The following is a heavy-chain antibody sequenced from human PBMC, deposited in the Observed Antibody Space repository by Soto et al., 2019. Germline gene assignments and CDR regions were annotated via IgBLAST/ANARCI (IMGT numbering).Heavy chain of an antibody. D-gene: IGHD2-21*01. V-gene: IGHV1-69*08. J-gene: IGHJ4*02. CDR1: GGTFSSYT. CDR3: ARDPSAGDSAGY. CDR2: IIPILGIA. Sequence: QVQLVQSGAEVKKPGSSVKVSCMASGGTFSSYTISWVRQAPGQGLEWMGRIIPILGIANYAQKFQGRVTITADKSTSTAYMELSRLRSEDTAVYYCARDPSAGDSAGYWGQGTLVTVSS.